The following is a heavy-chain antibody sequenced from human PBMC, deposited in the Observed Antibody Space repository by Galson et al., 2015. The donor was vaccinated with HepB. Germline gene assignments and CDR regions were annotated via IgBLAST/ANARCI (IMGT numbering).Heavy chain of an antibody. J-gene: IGHJ5*02. CDR1: GYTFTRYH. CDR3: ARDGCDSAICQGGGNWFDP. D-gene: IGHD3-22*01. V-gene: IGHV1-46*03. Sequence: SVKVSCKASGYTFTRYHMHWVRQVPGQGLEWMGIINPSGDSTTYAQKFRGRVTMTRDSSTSTVYMDLRSLRFEDTAVYYCARDGCDSAICQGGGNWFDPWGQGTLVTVSS. CDR2: INPSGDST.